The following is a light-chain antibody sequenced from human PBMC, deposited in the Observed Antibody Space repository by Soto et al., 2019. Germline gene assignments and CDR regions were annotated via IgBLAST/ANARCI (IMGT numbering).Light chain of an antibody. J-gene: IGKJ2*01. Sequence: IQLTQSPSSLSASVGDRVTITCRASQGINSYLAWFQQIPGKAPKLLIYAASTLQSGVPSRFSGSGSGTDFTLTISSLQPEDFATYYCQQLNSYPYTFGQGTKLEIK. CDR1: QGINSY. CDR2: AAS. CDR3: QQLNSYPYT. V-gene: IGKV1-9*01.